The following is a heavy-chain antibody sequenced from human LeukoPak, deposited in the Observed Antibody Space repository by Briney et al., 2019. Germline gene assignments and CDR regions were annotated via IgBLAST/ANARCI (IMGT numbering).Heavy chain of an antibody. V-gene: IGHV3-30-3*01. CDR2: MSYDGSNK. CDR1: EFTFSPYA. D-gene: IGHD6-19*01. Sequence: QTGGSLRLSCAASEFTFSPYAMHWVRQAPGKGLEWVAVMSYDGSNKYYADSVKGRFTISRDNSKNILYLQMSSLRAEDTGIYYCASPYSSGWSPLRYWGQGTLVTVSS. CDR3: ASPYSSGWSPLRY. J-gene: IGHJ4*02.